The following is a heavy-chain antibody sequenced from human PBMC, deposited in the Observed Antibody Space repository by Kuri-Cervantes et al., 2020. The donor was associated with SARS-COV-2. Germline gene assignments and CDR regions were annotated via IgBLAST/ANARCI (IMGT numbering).Heavy chain of an antibody. CDR1: GGSISSYY. V-gene: IGHV4-4*07. Sequence: ESLKISCTVSGGSISSYYWSWIRQPAGKGLEWIGRIHSSASTIYNPSLKSRVTISIDKSKNQFSLRLNAVTAADTAVYYCARSQYSTSRFYYYGTDVWGQGTTVTVSS. D-gene: IGHD6-6*01. J-gene: IGHJ6*02. CDR2: IHSSAST. CDR3: ARSQYSTSRFYYYGTDV.